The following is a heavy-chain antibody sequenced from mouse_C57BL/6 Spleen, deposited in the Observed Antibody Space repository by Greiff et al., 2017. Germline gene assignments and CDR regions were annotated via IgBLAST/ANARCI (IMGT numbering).Heavy chain of an antibody. V-gene: IGHV1-72*01. CDR1: GYTFTSYW. Sequence: QVQLQQSGAELVKPGASVKLSCKASGYTFTSYWMHWVKQRPGRGLEWIGMIDPNSGGTKYNEKFKSKATLTVDKPSSTAYMQLSSLTSEDSAVYYCARPVVASYAMDYWGQGTSVTVSS. J-gene: IGHJ4*01. CDR2: IDPNSGGT. CDR3: ARPVVASYAMDY. D-gene: IGHD1-1*01.